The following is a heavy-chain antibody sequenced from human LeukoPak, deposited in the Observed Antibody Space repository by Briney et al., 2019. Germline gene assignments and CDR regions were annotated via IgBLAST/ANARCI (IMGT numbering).Heavy chain of an antibody. Sequence: QSGGSLRLSCAASGITVTSDYMSWVRQAAGKGLEWVSVIYSGDSTYYADSVKGRFTVSRDNSKNMVYLQMNSLRAEDTAVYYCARGAITAARPLDYWGQGTPVTVSS. CDR2: IYSGDST. CDR1: GITVTSDY. J-gene: IGHJ4*02. CDR3: ARGAITAARPLDY. V-gene: IGHV3-53*01. D-gene: IGHD6-6*01.